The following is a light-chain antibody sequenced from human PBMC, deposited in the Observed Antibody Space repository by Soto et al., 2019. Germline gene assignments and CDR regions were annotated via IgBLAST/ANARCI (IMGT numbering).Light chain of an antibody. Sequence: DIVWTQSPGTLSLSPGERSTLYCRASQSVSRNHLAWYQQKPGQAPRLLIYGGSSRATGIPVSFSGSGSETEFTLTITRLEPEDFAMYYCQQYSSPRTFGQGTQVDIK. J-gene: IGKJ1*01. CDR2: GGS. V-gene: IGKV3-20*01. CDR3: QQYSSPRT. CDR1: QSVSRNH.